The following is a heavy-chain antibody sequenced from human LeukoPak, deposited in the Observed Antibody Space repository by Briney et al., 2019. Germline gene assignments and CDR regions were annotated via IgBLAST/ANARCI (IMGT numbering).Heavy chain of an antibody. J-gene: IGHJ4*02. V-gene: IGHV3-23*01. CDR3: VKGCSYTSCYTSDY. D-gene: IGHD2-2*02. CDR1: GFTFNNYA. Sequence: GGSLRLSRAASGFTFNNYAMTWVRQAPGKGLEWVSTISGSGDSTHYADSVKGRFTISRDNSKNMLYLQMNSLRVEDTAIYYCVKGCSYTSCYTSDYWGQGTLVTVSS. CDR2: ISGSGDST.